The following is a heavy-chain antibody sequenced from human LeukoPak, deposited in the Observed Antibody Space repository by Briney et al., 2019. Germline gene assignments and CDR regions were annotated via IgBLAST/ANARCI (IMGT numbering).Heavy chain of an antibody. CDR3: ARESQSAYYFDSSGYEDAFDI. D-gene: IGHD3-22*01. CDR2: ISSGGSTI. Sequence: GGTLRLSCAASGFTFSSYEMNWVRQAPGKGLEWVSYISSGGSTIYYADSVKGRFTISRDNAKNSLYLEMNSLRAEDTAVYYCARESQSAYYFDSSGYEDAFDIWGQGTMVTVSS. V-gene: IGHV3-48*03. CDR1: GFTFSSYE. J-gene: IGHJ3*02.